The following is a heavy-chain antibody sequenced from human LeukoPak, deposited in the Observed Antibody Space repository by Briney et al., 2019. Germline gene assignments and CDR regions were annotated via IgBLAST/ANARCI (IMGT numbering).Heavy chain of an antibody. V-gene: IGHV3-48*04. CDR1: GFTFSSYW. CDR2: ISSSGSTI. CDR3: ARVTDSTLFDY. J-gene: IGHJ4*02. Sequence: PGGSLRLSCAASGFTFSSYWMHWVRQAPGKGLEWVSYISSSGSTIYYADSVKGRFTMYRDNAKNSLYLQMNSLRAEDTAVYYCARVTDSTLFDYWGQGTLVTVSS. D-gene: IGHD2-2*01.